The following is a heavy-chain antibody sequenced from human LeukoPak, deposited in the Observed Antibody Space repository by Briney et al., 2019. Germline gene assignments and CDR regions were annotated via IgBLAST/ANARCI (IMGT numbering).Heavy chain of an antibody. Sequence: SETLSLTCTVSGGSISSSSHYWGWIRQPPGKGPEWIGSIYYSGSTYYNPSLKSRVTISVDTSKNQFSLKLSSVTATDTAVYYCARHDCITTTCYYFYGMDVWGQGTTATVSS. J-gene: IGHJ6*02. D-gene: IGHD2-2*01. CDR3: ARHDCITTTCYYFYGMDV. CDR2: IYYSGST. V-gene: IGHV4-39*01. CDR1: GGSISSSSHY.